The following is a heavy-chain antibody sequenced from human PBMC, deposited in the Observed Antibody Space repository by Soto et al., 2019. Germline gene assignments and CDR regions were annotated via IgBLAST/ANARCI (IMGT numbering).Heavy chain of an antibody. Sequence: ASVKVSCKASGYTFTSYGISWVRQAPGQGLEWMGWISAYNGNTNYAQKLQGRVTMTTDTSTSTAYMELRSLRSDDTAVYYCARPQTTSPYYYYGMDVWGQGTTVTVSS. J-gene: IGHJ6*02. CDR3: ARPQTTSPYYYYGMDV. V-gene: IGHV1-18*01. CDR2: ISAYNGNT. D-gene: IGHD4-17*01. CDR1: GYTFTSYG.